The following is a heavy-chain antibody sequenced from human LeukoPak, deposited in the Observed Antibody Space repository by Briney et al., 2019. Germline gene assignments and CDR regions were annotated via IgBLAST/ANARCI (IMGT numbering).Heavy chain of an antibody. CDR2: INPNIGAT. CDR1: GYTFTSYG. V-gene: IGHV1-2*02. J-gene: IGHJ4*02. D-gene: IGHD1-14*01. Sequence: ASVKVSCKASGYTFTSYGISWVRQAPGQGLEWIGWINPNIGATKYARKFQGRVTMTGDTSISTAYMEVSRLRSDDTAVYYCARGQLTDDLDYWGQGTLVTASS. CDR3: ARGQLTDDLDY.